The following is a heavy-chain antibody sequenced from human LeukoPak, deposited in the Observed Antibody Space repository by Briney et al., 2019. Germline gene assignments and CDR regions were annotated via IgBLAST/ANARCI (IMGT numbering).Heavy chain of an antibody. V-gene: IGHV1-69*13. CDR3: AREVTGTATSYYYGMDV. J-gene: IGHJ6*02. CDR1: GGTFSSYA. Sequence: SVKVSCKASGGTFSSYATSWVRQAPGQGLEWMGGIIPIFGTANYAQKFQGRVTITADESTSTAYMELSSLRSEDTAVYYCAREVTGTATSYYYGMDVWGQGTTVTVSS. D-gene: IGHD1-20*01. CDR2: IIPIFGTA.